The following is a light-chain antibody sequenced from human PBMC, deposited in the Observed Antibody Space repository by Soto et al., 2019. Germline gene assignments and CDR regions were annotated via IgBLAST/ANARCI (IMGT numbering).Light chain of an antibody. CDR2: DMS. CDR3: QVWKSSGDQRV. CDR1: NIEVKR. J-gene: IGLJ1*01. Sequence: SCALTQPPSVSVTPRQTARLTCGGNNIEVKRVHWHQQKPGQAPRLVFFDMSDRPTGIPEGFAGAKLGNGATLTINSVEAGDGADDYGQVWKSSGDQRVFGAGSKGTGL. V-gene: IGLV3-21*02.